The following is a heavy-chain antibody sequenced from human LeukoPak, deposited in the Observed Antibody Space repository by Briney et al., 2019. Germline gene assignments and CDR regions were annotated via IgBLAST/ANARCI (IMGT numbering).Heavy chain of an antibody. CDR2: ISSSSSTT. J-gene: IGHJ3*02. CDR3: ARELSSWVRNAFDI. Sequence: GGSLRLSCAASGFTFSSYSMNWVRQAPGKGLEWVSYISSSSSTTYYADSVKGRFTISRDNAKNSLYLQMNSLRAEDTAVYYCARELSSWVRNAFDIWGQGTMVTVSS. CDR1: GFTFSSYS. D-gene: IGHD6-13*01. V-gene: IGHV3-48*01.